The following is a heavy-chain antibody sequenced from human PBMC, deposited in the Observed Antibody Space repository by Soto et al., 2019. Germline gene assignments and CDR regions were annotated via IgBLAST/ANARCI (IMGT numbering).Heavy chain of an antibody. J-gene: IGHJ4*02. V-gene: IGHV3-23*01. D-gene: IGHD2-15*01. Sequence: EVLLLESGGGLVQPGGSLRLSCAASGFTFNTFSMTWVRQAPGKGLEGVSALSGSGSLSYYADSVKGRFTISRDNYKNTMYLQMNNLRVDETAVYFCARDRGGALDSWGQGTLVTVSS. CDR1: GFTFNTFS. CDR3: ARDRGGALDS. CDR2: LSGSGSLS.